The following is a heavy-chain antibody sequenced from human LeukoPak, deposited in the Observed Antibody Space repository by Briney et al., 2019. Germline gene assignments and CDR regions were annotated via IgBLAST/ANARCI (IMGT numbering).Heavy chain of an antibody. CDR3: ASYGDYYYYYMDV. D-gene: IGHD4-17*01. Sequence: GGSLRLSCSPSGFPFNSYGMIWLRQAPGKGLEWVSAISGSGGSTYYADPVKGRFTISRDNSKNTLYLQMSSLRAEDTAVYYCASYGDYYYYYMDVWGKGTTVTISS. CDR2: ISGSGGST. V-gene: IGHV3-23*01. J-gene: IGHJ6*03. CDR1: GFPFNSYG.